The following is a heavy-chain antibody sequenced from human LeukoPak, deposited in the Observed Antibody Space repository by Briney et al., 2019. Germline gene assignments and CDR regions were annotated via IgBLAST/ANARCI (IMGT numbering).Heavy chain of an antibody. CDR1: GGSISSYY. CDR2: IYYSGST. V-gene: IGHV4-59*01. J-gene: IGHJ4*02. CDR3: ARPRYYYDSSGPFDY. D-gene: IGHD3-22*01. Sequence: SETLSLTCTVSGGSISSYYWSWIRQPPGKGLEWIGYIYYSGSTNYNPSLKSRVTISVDTSKNQFSLKLSSVTAADTAVYYCARPRYYYDSSGPFDYWGQGTLVTVSS.